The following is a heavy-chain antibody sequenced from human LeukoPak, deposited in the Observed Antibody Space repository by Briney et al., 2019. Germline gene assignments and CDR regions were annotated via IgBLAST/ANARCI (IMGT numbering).Heavy chain of an antibody. J-gene: IGHJ4*02. D-gene: IGHD5-18*01. CDR3: AEHSSSYSLVYYFDF. CDR1: GFTFSSDG. V-gene: IGHV3-30*18. CDR2: ISFDGSKK. Sequence: PGRSLRLSCEASGFTFSSDGMHWVRQAPGKGPEWVAVISFDGSKKFYADSVKGRFTISRDTTKNTLYLQMNSLTTEDTAVYYCAEHSSSYSLVYYFDFWGQRTLVTVSS.